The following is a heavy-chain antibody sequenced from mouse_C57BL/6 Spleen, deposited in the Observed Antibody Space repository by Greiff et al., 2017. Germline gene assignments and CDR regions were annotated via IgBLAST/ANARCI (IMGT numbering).Heavy chain of an antibody. CDR1: GYTFTSYW. Sequence: VQLQQPGAELVMPGASVKLSCKASGYTFTSYWMHWVKQRPGQGLEWIGEIDPSDSYTNYNQKFKGKSTLTVDKSSSTAYMQLSSLTSEDSAVYYCARYYYYGSSIDYWGQGTTLTVSS. D-gene: IGHD1-1*01. V-gene: IGHV1-69*01. CDR3: ARYYYYGSSIDY. CDR2: IDPSDSYT. J-gene: IGHJ2*01.